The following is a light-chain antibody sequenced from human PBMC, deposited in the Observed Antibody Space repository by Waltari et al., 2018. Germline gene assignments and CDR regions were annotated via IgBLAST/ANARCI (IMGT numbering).Light chain of an antibody. CDR3: HQYNNWPGT. CDR2: GAS. J-gene: IGKJ2*02. V-gene: IGKV3-15*01. CDR1: QSITSN. Sequence: PGESATLFCRASQSITSNLAWYQQKPGQAPRLLMYGASIRAPGIPARVSGSGSGTEFTLTISSLQSEDFAVYYCHQYNNWPGTFGQGTKLEIK.